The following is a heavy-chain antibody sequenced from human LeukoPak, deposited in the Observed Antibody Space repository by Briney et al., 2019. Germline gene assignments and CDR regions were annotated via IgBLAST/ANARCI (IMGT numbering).Heavy chain of an antibody. J-gene: IGHJ3*01. D-gene: IGHD3-22*01. CDR2: IWYDGSNK. Sequence: PGRSLRLSCAASGFTFSSYGMHWVRQAPGKGLEWVAVIWYDGSNKYYADSVKGRFTISRDNSKNTLYLQMNSLRAEDTAVYYWARPYYDSSGYYYWGNAFDVWGQGTMVTVSS. CDR1: GFTFSSYG. V-gene: IGHV3-33*01. CDR3: ARPYYDSSGYYYWGNAFDV.